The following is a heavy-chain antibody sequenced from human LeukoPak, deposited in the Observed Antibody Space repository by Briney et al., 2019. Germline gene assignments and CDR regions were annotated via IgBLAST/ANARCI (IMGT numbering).Heavy chain of an antibody. CDR1: GFTFSDYH. J-gene: IGHJ4*02. V-gene: IGHV3-11*01. D-gene: IGHD6-19*01. Sequence: GASLRLSCAASGFTFSDYHMNWIRQAPGKGLEWVSYISPGGNTIYFADSVNGRFTLFRDSARNSLSLQMNSLTAEDTAVYYCAAGRDIAVAGPGGYFDYWGRGTLVTVSS. CDR2: ISPGGNTI. CDR3: AAGRDIAVAGPGGYFDY.